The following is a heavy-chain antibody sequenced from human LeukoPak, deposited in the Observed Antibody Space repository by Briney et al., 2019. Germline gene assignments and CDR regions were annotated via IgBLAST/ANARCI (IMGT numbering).Heavy chain of an antibody. Sequence: PGGSLRLSCAASGFTFSSYSMNWVRQAPGKGLEWVSSISSSSSYIYYADSVKGRFTISRDNAKNSLYLQMNSLRAEDTAVYYCARDGPFYDSSGPSFDYWGQGTLVTVSS. V-gene: IGHV3-21*01. D-gene: IGHD3-22*01. CDR3: ARDGPFYDSSGPSFDY. CDR2: ISSSSSYI. CDR1: GFTFSSYS. J-gene: IGHJ4*02.